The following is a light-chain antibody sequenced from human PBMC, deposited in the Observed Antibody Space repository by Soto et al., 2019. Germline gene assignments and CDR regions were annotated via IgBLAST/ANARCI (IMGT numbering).Light chain of an antibody. CDR2: AAS. CDR1: QSISSY. V-gene: IGKV1-39*01. CDR3: QQNSA. J-gene: IGKJ1*01. Sequence: DIEMTQSPSSLSASVGDRVTITCRASQSISSYLNWYQQRPGKAPKPLIYAASNLQSGVPSRFSGSGSGTDFTLTISSLQPEDIATYYCQQNSAFGQGTKVDIK.